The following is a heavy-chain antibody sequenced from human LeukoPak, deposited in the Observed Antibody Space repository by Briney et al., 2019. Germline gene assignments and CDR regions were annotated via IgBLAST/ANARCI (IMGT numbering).Heavy chain of an antibody. CDR1: GFTVSSNY. V-gene: IGHV3-66*01. CDR3: AREVPYSGYDY. J-gene: IGHJ4*02. D-gene: IGHD5-12*01. Sequence: PGGSLRLSCAASGFTVSSNYMNWVRQAPGKGLEWVSVIYSGGNTYYADSVEGRFTISRDNSKNTLYLQMNSLRAEDTAVYYCAREVPYSGYDYWGQGTLVTVSS. CDR2: IYSGGNT.